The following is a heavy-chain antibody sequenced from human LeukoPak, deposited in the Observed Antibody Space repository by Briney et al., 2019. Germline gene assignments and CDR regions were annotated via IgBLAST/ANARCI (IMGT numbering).Heavy chain of an antibody. CDR3: ASFPYDFWSGYSKGHLDY. Sequence: SETLSLTCTVSGYSISSGYYWGWIRQPPGKGLEWIGSIYHSGSTYYNPSLKSRVTISVDTSKNQFSLKLSSVTAADTAVYYCASFPYDFWSGYSKGHLDYWGQGTLVTVSS. CDR1: GYSISSGYY. V-gene: IGHV4-38-2*02. CDR2: IYHSGST. J-gene: IGHJ4*02. D-gene: IGHD3-3*01.